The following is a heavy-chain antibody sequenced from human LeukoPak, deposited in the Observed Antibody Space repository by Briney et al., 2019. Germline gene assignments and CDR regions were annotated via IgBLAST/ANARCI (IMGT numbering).Heavy chain of an antibody. CDR2: VYDNDIS. V-gene: IGHV4-59*01. CDR3: ARGLVLATDDAFDI. CDR1: GASIRSYF. D-gene: IGHD5-12*01. Sequence: SEPLSLTCSVSGASIRSYFWSWIRQSPGKGLEWIGYVYDNDISNFNPSLESRVTILVDRSKSQFSLKLRSVTAADTAVYYCARGLVLATDDAFDIWGPGTMVTVSS. J-gene: IGHJ3*02.